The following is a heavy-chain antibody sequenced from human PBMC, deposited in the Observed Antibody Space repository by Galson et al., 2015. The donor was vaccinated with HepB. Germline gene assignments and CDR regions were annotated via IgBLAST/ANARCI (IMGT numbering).Heavy chain of an antibody. Sequence: SLRLSCAASGFTFSGSAVHWVRQASGKGLEWVARIRNKALNYATAYAASVTGRFTVSRDDSKNTAYLQMDSLKADDTAVYYCARLDDSFPVRNAFDIWGQGTMVTVSS. D-gene: IGHD3-10*02. CDR3: ARLDDSFPVRNAFDI. CDR2: IRNKALNYAT. CDR1: GFTFSGSA. J-gene: IGHJ3*02. V-gene: IGHV3-73*01.